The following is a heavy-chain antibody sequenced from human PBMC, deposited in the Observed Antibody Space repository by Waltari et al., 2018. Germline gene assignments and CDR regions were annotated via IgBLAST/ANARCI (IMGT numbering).Heavy chain of an antibody. D-gene: IGHD3-10*01. CDR3: AGGDGGYYYYKMDV. CDR2: IMPDISET. CDR1: GRTLTSAS. V-gene: IGHV1-69*02. Sequence: QVQLVQSGGEANQPGSSVRVGCRASGRTLTSASVNWVRQAHGKGLEWMGRIMPDISETKYAVKFQGRITITADKSTGTVYMELSSLRSDDTAVYYCAGGDGGYYYYKMDVWGQGTTVTVSS. J-gene: IGHJ6*03.